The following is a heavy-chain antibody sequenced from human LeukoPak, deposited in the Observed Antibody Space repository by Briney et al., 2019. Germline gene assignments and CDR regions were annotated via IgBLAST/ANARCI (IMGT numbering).Heavy chain of an antibody. CDR3: ARWFSTWDSSGYSNYFDY. CDR1: RYSFTSYW. CDR2: IYPGDSNT. V-gene: IGHV5-51*01. D-gene: IGHD3-22*01. Sequence: GEPLKISCKGSRYSFTSYWIGCVRQVPEQRRECMGIIYPGDSNTRSSPSFQGQVTISADKSITTAYLHLNSLKASDTAAYYCARWFSTWDSSGYSNYFDYWGQGTLVTVSS. J-gene: IGHJ4*02.